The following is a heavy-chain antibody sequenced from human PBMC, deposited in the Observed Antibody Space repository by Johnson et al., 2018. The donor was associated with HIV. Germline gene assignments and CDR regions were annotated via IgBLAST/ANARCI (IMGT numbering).Heavy chain of an antibody. J-gene: IGHJ3*02. V-gene: IGHV3-7*01. CDR1: GFTFSSYG. CDR3: ARGGWGDAVDI. CDR2: IKEDGSEK. D-gene: IGHD3-16*01. Sequence: VQLVESGGGVVQPGKSLRLSCAASGFTFSSYGMHWVRQAPGKGLEWVANIKEDGSEKYYVDSVKGRFTISRDNAKNSLYLQMNSLRADDTAVYYCARGGWGDAVDIWGQGTMVTVSS.